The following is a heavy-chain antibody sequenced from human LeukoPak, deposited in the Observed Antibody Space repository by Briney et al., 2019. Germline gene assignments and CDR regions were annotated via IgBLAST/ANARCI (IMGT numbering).Heavy chain of an antibody. V-gene: IGHV1-8*01. CDR3: ARAGTYYHFWSGYYSGYYYYYYMDV. D-gene: IGHD3-3*01. CDR1: GYTFTSYD. Sequence: ASVKVSCKASGYTFTSYDINWVRQATGQGLEWMGWMNPNRGNTGYAQKFQGRVTMTRNTSISTAYMELSKLRSEDTAVYYCARAGTYYHFWSGYYSGYYYYYYMDVWGKGTTVTVSS. J-gene: IGHJ6*03. CDR2: MNPNRGNT.